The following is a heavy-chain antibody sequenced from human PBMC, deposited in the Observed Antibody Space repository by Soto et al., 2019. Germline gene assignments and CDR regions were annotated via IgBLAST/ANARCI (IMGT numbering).Heavy chain of an antibody. V-gene: IGHV1-18*01. CDR1: GYTFTSYA. CDR3: ARDHGLWQGHY. D-gene: IGHD3-16*01. J-gene: IGHJ4*02. Sequence: QVQLVQSGAEVKKPGASVKVSCKASGYTFTSYAVSWVRQAPGQGLEWMGWISAYNGNTKYAQKLQGRVTMPTDTSTSTAYMELRSLRSVDTAVYYCARDHGLWQGHYWGQGTLRNVSP. CDR2: ISAYNGNT.